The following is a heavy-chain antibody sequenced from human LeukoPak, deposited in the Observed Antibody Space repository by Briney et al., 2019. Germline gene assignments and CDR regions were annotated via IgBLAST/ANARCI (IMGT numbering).Heavy chain of an antibody. Sequence: GRFTISRDNAKNSLYLQMNSLRAEDTAVYYCARDLDWHYDSSGYYYRGEGMDYFDYWGQGTLVTVSS. CDR3: ARDLDWHYDSSGYYYRGEGMDYFDY. J-gene: IGHJ4*02. D-gene: IGHD3-22*01. V-gene: IGHV3-11*06.